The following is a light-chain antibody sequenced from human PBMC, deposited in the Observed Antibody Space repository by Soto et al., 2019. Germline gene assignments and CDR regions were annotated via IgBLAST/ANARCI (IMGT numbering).Light chain of an antibody. CDR2: VAS. V-gene: IGKV3-15*01. J-gene: IGKJ1*01. Sequence: EMVMTQSPATLSASPGERATLSCRASQSVSSYLAWYQQKPGQPPRLLIYVASTRAAGIPARFSGSGSGTEFTLTISSLQSEDFAVYYCQQYKAWPPRFGQGTKVEIK. CDR3: QQYKAWPPR. CDR1: QSVSSY.